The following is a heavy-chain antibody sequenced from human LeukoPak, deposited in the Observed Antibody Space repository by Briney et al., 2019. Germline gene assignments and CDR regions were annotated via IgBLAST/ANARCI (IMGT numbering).Heavy chain of an antibody. CDR2: IYYSGST. D-gene: IGHD4-23*01. J-gene: IGHJ6*02. V-gene: IGHV4-31*03. CDR3: AREGHDYGGNNGMDV. CDR1: GGSISSGGYY. Sequence: PSETLSLTCTVSGGSISSGGYYWSWIRQHPGKGLEWIGYIYYSGSTYYNPSLKSRVTISVDTSKNQFSLKLSSVTAADTAVYYCAREGHDYGGNNGMDVWGQETTVTVSS.